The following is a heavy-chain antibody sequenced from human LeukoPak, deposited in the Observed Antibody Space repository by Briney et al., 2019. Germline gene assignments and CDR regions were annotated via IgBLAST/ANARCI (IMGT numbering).Heavy chain of an antibody. CDR3: ARDRGYCTSTDCYGYYYFMDV. D-gene: IGHD2-2*01. Sequence: GGSLRLSCAASEFTFSSYWMNWVRQAPGKGLEWVAIVNQDRSRNYYVDSVKGRFTISRGNAENSLYLQMNSLRAEDTAVYFCARDRGYCTSTDCYGYYYFMDVWGKGTTVTVSS. CDR1: EFTFSSYW. CDR2: VNQDRSRN. J-gene: IGHJ6*03. V-gene: IGHV3-7*01.